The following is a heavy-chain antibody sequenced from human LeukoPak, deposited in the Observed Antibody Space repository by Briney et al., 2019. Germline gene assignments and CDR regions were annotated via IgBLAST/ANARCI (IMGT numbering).Heavy chain of an antibody. J-gene: IGHJ4*02. CDR1: GGSISSYY. CDR2: IYTSGST. CDR3: ARHGWNYDFDY. V-gene: IGHV4-4*09. Sequence: SETLSLTCTVSGGSISSYYWSWIRQPPGKGLEWIGYIYTSGSTNYNPSLKSRVTISVDTSKNQFSLKLSSVTAADTAVYYCARHGWNYDFDYWGQGTLVTVSS. D-gene: IGHD1-7*01.